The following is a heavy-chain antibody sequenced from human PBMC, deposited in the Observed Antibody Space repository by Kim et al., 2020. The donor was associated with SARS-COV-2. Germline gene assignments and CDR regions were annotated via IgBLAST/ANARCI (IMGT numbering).Heavy chain of an antibody. Sequence: GGSLRLSCAASGFTFSNYNMNWVRPAPGEGLEWVSSISRSSSYIYYADSVKGRFTISRDNAKNSVYLQMNSLRAEDTAVYYCARWSTSYYYDSSGYYPDAFDIWGQGTMVTVSS. CDR1: GFTFSNYN. CDR2: ISRSSSYI. V-gene: IGHV3-21*01. CDR3: ARWSTSYYYDSSGYYPDAFDI. J-gene: IGHJ3*02. D-gene: IGHD3-22*01.